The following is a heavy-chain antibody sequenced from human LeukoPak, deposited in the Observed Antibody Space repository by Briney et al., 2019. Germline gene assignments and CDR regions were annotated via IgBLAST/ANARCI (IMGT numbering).Heavy chain of an antibody. CDR1: GYTFTSYA. D-gene: IGHD5-12*01. Sequence: ASVKVSCKASGYTFTSYAMHWVRQAPGQRLEWMGWINAGNGNTKYSQKFQGRVTITRDTSASTAYMELSSLRSEDTAVYYCARDRSLGYRGYGVPSYYYYGMDVWGKGTTVTASS. CDR2: INAGNGNT. CDR3: ARDRSLGYRGYGVPSYYYYGMDV. J-gene: IGHJ6*04. V-gene: IGHV1-3*01.